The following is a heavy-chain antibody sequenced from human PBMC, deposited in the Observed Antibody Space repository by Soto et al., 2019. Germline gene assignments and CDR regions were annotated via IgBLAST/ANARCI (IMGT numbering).Heavy chain of an antibody. CDR1: GLTFSSYA. D-gene: IGHD1-26*01. CDR2: ISGSGGST. Sequence: GGSLRLSCAASGLTFSSYAMSWVRQAPGKGLEWVSAISGSGGSTYYADSVKGRFTISRDNSKNTLYLQMNSLRAEDTAVYYCAKDIGTPRPDYYYGMDVWGQGTTVTVSS. V-gene: IGHV3-23*01. J-gene: IGHJ6*02. CDR3: AKDIGTPRPDYYYGMDV.